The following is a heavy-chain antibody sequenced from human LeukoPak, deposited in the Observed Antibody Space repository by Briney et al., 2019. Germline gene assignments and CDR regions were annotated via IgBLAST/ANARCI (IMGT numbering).Heavy chain of an antibody. V-gene: IGHV3-30*02. J-gene: IGHJ4*02. CDR1: GFTFSRYG. CDR2: IRYDESNK. D-gene: IGHD5-18*01. Sequence: GGSLRLSCAASGFTFSRYGMHWVRQAPGKGLEWVAFIRYDESNKFYADSVKGRFTVSRDNSKNTLYLQMNSLRAEDTAVYYCAREDTAMVLDYWGQGTLVTVSS. CDR3: AREDTAMVLDY.